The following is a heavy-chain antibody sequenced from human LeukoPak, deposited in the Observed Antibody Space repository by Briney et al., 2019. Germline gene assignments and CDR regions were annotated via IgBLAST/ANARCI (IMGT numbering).Heavy chain of an antibody. CDR1: GFTFSSYA. V-gene: IGHV3-23*01. CDR3: AKDHKSWDKAVAGNDY. Sequence: GGSLRLSCAASGFTFSSYAMSWVRQAPGKGLEWVSAISGSGGSTYYADSVKGRFTISRDNSKNTLYLQMNSLRAEDTAVYYCAKDHKSWDKAVAGNDYWGQGTLVTVSS. D-gene: IGHD6-19*01. CDR2: ISGSGGST. J-gene: IGHJ4*02.